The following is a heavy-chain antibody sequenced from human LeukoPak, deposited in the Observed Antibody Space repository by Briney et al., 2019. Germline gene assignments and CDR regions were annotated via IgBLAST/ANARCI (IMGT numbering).Heavy chain of an antibody. CDR2: ISAGDGNI. CDR1: GYIFNTHT. J-gene: IGHJ6*02. D-gene: IGHD1-1*01. Sequence: ASVKVSCKASGYIFNTHTVHWVRQAPGERLEWMGRISAGDGNIVYSQNFQGRVTITRDTSASTAYMELSTLTSEDTAVYYCARDGMSQAPYGMDIWGQGTTVTVSS. V-gene: IGHV1-3*01. CDR3: ARDGMSQAPYGMDI.